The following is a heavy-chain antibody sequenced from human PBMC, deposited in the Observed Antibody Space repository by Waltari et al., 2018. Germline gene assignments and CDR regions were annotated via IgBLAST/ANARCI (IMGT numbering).Heavy chain of an antibody. V-gene: IGHV1-18*01. D-gene: IGHD2-21*02. Sequence: QVQLVQSGAEVKRPGASVKVSCRASGYNFTNYGFTWVRQAPGQGLEWLGWISAHNGQTNYAQKFQGRVTMTTDTSTNTAYMELGSLRSDDTAVYYCARDAGGRGVTGFWGQGTLVTVSS. J-gene: IGHJ4*02. CDR1: GYNFTNYG. CDR2: ISAHNGQT. CDR3: ARDAGGRGVTGF.